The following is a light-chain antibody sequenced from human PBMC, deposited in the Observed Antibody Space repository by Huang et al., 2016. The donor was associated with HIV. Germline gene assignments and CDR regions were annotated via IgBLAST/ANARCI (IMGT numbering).Light chain of an antibody. CDR1: QSISFY. CDR2: AAS. CDR3: QQSYSAPQT. Sequence: DIQMTQSPSSLSASVGDRVTITCRASQSISFYLNWYQQKPGKAPKLLIYAASSLQSGVPSRFSGSGSGTDFTLTISSLQPEDFATYYCQQSYSAPQTFGQGTKVEIK. J-gene: IGKJ1*01. V-gene: IGKV1-39*01.